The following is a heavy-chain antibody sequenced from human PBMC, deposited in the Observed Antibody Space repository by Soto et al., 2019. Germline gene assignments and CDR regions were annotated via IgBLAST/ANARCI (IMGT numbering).Heavy chain of an antibody. Sequence: ASVKVSCKASGYTFTSYGISWVRQAPGQGLEWMGRISAYNGNTNYAQKLQGRVTMTTDTSTSTAYMELRSLRSDDTAVYYCARDLRRGYSGYANYWGQGTLVTVSS. D-gene: IGHD5-12*01. CDR2: ISAYNGNT. CDR1: GYTFTSYG. J-gene: IGHJ4*02. V-gene: IGHV1-18*04. CDR3: ARDLRRGYSGYANY.